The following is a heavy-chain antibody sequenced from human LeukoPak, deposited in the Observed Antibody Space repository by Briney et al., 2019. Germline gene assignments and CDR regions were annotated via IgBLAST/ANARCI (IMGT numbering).Heavy chain of an antibody. V-gene: IGHV3-66*04. Sequence: GGSLRLSCAASGFTFNSYEMNWVRQAPGKGLEWVSVIYSGGITYYADSVKGRFTISRDNSKNTLYLQMNSLRAEDTAVYYCALQRPLKGVWGQGTTVTVSS. CDR2: IYSGGIT. J-gene: IGHJ6*02. D-gene: IGHD1-1*01. CDR1: GFTFNSYE. CDR3: ALQRPLKGV.